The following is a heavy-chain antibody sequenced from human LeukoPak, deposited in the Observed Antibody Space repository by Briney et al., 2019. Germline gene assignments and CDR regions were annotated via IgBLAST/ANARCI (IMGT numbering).Heavy chain of an antibody. CDR2: ISSSSGSI. V-gene: IGHV3-48*02. J-gene: IGHJ4*02. CDR3: ARDYYYGFYY. D-gene: IGHD3-10*01. CDR1: GLTLRSYS. Sequence: GGSLRLSCAASGLTLRSYSMNWVRQAPGKGLEWVSYISSSSGSIHYADSVKGRFTISRDNAKNLLYLQMSSLRDEDTAMYYCARDYYYGFYYWGQGTLVTVSS.